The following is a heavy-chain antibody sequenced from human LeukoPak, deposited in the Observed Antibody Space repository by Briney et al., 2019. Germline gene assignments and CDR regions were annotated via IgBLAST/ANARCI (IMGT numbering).Heavy chain of an antibody. CDR1: GFTFSSYS. CDR3: ARDQNDYVWGSYRTSYYYYMDV. Sequence: GGSLRLSCAASGFTFSSYSMNWVRQAPGKGLEWVSSISSSSSYIYYADSVKGRFTISRDNAKNSLYLQMNSLRAEDTAVYYCARDQNDYVWGSYRTSYYYYMDVWGKGTTVTVSS. D-gene: IGHD3-16*02. J-gene: IGHJ6*03. V-gene: IGHV3-21*01. CDR2: ISSSSSYI.